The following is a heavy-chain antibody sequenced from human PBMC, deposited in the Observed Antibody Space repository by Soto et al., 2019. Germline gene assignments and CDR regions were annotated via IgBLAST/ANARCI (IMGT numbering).Heavy chain of an antibody. V-gene: IGHV3-21*01. J-gene: IGHJ4*02. D-gene: IGHD3-16*01. CDR1: GFNFSSYF. CDR2: ISSSSSYI. CDR3: AREDDYIWGKDY. Sequence: GGSLRLSCAASGFNFSSYFMHWVRQAPGKGLEWVSSISSSSSYIYSSDSVKGRFTIARDNAKNSLYLQMNSLRAEDTAVYYCAREDDYIWGKDYWGQGTLVTVSS.